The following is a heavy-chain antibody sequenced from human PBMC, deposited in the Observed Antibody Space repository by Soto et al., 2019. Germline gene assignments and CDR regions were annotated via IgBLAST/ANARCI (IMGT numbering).Heavy chain of an antibody. D-gene: IGHD3-10*01. CDR3: ARGSNYYGSGSYYTSPDYYYMDV. Sequence: PSETLSLTCAVSSGSISSSNWWSWVRQHPGKGLEWIGEIYHSGSTNYNPSLKSRVTTSVDKSKNQFSLKLSSVTAADTAVYYCARGSNYYGSGSYYTSPDYYYMDVWGKGTTVTVSS. CDR1: SGSISSSNW. J-gene: IGHJ6*03. V-gene: IGHV4-4*02. CDR2: IYHSGST.